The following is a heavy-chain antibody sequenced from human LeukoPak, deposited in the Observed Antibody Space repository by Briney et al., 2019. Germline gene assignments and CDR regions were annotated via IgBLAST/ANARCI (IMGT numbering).Heavy chain of an antibody. J-gene: IGHJ6*03. CDR2: NDYSGST. Sequence: SSETLSLTCIVSGGPISTHYWSWSRQPPGKGLEWIGYNDYSGSTNYSPSLKSRVTISVDTSKNQFSLKLNSVTAADTAVYYCARGATFRGTYYMDVWGKGTTVTVSS. CDR3: ARGATFRGTYYMDV. D-gene: IGHD3-10*01. V-gene: IGHV4-59*11. CDR1: GGPISTHY.